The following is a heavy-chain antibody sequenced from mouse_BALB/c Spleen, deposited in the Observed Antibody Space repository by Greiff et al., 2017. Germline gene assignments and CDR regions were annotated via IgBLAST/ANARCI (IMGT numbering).Heavy chain of an antibody. CDR2: IYPGSGST. V-gene: IGHV1S22*01. CDR3: TKGMGNWCAY. CDR1: GYTFTSYW. D-gene: IGHD2-1*01. Sequence: LQQPGSELVRPGASVKLSCKASGYTFTSYWMHWVKQRPGQGLEWIGNIYPGSGSTNYDEKFKSKATLTVDTSSSTAYMQLSSLTSEDSAVYYCTKGMGNWCAYWGQGTLVTVSA. J-gene: IGHJ3*01.